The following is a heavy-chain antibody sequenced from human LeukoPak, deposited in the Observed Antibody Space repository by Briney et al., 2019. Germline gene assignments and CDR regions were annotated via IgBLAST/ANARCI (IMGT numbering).Heavy chain of an antibody. J-gene: IGHJ4*02. CDR2: INPNSDAT. Sequence: ASVKVSCKSSGYTFIDYYKHWVRQAPGQGLEWMGWINPNSDATKYAQKFQGRVSMTRDTSINTAYMDLTNLRSDDTAIFYCARVKKLMPEFEFWGQGTLVTVSS. D-gene: IGHD2-2*01. CDR3: ARVKKLMPEFEF. CDR1: GYTFIDYY. V-gene: IGHV1-2*02.